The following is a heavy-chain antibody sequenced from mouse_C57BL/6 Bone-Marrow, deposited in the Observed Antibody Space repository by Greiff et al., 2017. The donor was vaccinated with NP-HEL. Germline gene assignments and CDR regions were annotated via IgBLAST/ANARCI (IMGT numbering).Heavy chain of an antibody. CDR1: GFTFSDYG. Sequence: EVKLVESGGGLVKPGGSLKLSCAASGFTFSDYGMHWVRQAPEKGLEWVAYISSGSSTIYYADKVKGRFTISIDNAKNTLFLQMTSLMSEDTARYYCARRDGYLYYFDYWGQGTTLTVSS. CDR3: ARRDGYLYYFDY. J-gene: IGHJ2*01. D-gene: IGHD2-3*01. V-gene: IGHV5-17*01. CDR2: ISSGSSTI.